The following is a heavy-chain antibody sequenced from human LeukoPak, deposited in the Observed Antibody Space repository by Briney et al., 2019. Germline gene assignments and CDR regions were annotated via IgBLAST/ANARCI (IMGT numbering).Heavy chain of an antibody. CDR1: GYSFTSYW. D-gene: IGHD4-23*01. V-gene: IGHV5-51*01. J-gene: IGHJ3*02. CDR2: TYPGDSDT. Sequence: GESLKISCKGSGYSFTSYWIGWVRQMPGKGLEWMGITYPGDSDTRYSPSFQGQVTISADKSISTAYLQWSSLKASDTAMYYCARQQWELFDAFDIWGQGTMVTVSS. CDR3: ARQQWELFDAFDI.